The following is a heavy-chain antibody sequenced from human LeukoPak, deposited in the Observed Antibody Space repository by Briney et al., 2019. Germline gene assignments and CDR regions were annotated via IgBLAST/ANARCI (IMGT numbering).Heavy chain of an antibody. CDR1: GFTFSSYG. CDR2: IWYDGSNK. D-gene: IGHD2-15*01. CDR3: AKDLLGYCSGGSCPSGY. V-gene: IGHV3-33*06. J-gene: IGHJ4*02. Sequence: PGGSLRLSCAASGFTFSSYGMHWVRQAPGKGLEWVAVIWYDGSNKYYADSVKGRFTISRDNSKNTLYLQMNSLGAEDTAVYYCAKDLLGYCSGGSCPSGYWGQGTLVTVSS.